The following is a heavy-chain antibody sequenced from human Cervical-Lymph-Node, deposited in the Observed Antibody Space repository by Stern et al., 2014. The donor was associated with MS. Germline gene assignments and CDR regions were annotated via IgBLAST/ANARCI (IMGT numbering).Heavy chain of an antibody. Sequence: EVQLEESGGGLVKPGRSLRLSCATSGFRFSAHSMHWVRQAPGKGLEWVGVIRSKTSGGTTEYAASVKDRFTISRDDSRSSAYLHLNTLTTEDTGVYYCAREARMQHDDILAGHGGKHYYFYGMDVWGQGTTVTVSS. D-gene: IGHD3-9*01. CDR3: AREARMQHDDILAGHGGKHYYFYGMDV. V-gene: IGHV3-49*04. J-gene: IGHJ6*02. CDR1: GFRFSAHS. CDR2: IRSKTSGGTT.